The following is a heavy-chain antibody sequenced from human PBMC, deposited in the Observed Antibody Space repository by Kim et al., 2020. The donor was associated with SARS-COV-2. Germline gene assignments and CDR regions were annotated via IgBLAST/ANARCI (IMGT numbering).Heavy chain of an antibody. CDR3: GTGYCSSTTCHNGRDGMDV. V-gene: IGHV1-69*06. J-gene: IGHJ6*02. CDR1: GGTFRG. Sequence: SVKVSCKATGGTFRGISWVRLAPGQGLEWMGGIIPLFGTINYAQKFEVRVTITADKSTNTAYMELSSLRSDDTAVYYCGTGYCSSTTCHNGRDGMDVWG. D-gene: IGHD2-2*01. CDR2: IIPLFGTI.